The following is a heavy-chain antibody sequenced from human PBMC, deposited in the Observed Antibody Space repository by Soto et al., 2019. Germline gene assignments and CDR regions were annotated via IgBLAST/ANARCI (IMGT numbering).Heavy chain of an antibody. V-gene: IGHV1-69*12. D-gene: IGHD2-2*01. Sequence: QVQLVQSGAEVKKPGSSVKVSCKASGGTFSSYAISWVRQAPGQGLEWMGGIIPIFGTADYAQKSQGRVTITADESTSTAYMELSSLRSEDTAVYYCASHSSLRGYCISTSCYGYYYGMDVWGQGTTVTVSS. CDR3: ASHSSLRGYCISTSCYGYYYGMDV. J-gene: IGHJ6*02. CDR2: IIPIFGTA. CDR1: GGTFSSYA.